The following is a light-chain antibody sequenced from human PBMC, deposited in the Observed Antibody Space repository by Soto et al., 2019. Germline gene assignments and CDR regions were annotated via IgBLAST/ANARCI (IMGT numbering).Light chain of an antibody. CDR1: QSVSSN. CDR2: GAS. J-gene: IGKJ1*01. Sequence: EIVMTQSPATLSVSPGERATLSCRASQSVSSNLAWFQQKPGQAPRLLIYGASTRATGIPARFSGSESGTEFPLTISSLQSEDFALYYCQQYHNWPPKTFGQGTKVDIK. CDR3: QQYHNWPPKT. V-gene: IGKV3-15*01.